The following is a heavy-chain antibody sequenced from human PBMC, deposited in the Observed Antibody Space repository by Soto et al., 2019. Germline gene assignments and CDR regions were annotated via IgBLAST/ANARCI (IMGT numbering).Heavy chain of an antibody. D-gene: IGHD6-19*01. CDR3: AKRLGVSAKSYYYGMDV. Sequence: GGSLRLSCAASGFTFSSYGMHWVRQAPGKGLEWVAVISYDGSNKYYADSVKGRFTISRDNSKNTLYLQMNSLRAEDTAVYYCAKRLGVSAKSYYYGMDVWGQGTTVTVSS. CDR2: ISYDGSNK. J-gene: IGHJ6*02. V-gene: IGHV3-30*18. CDR1: GFTFSSYG.